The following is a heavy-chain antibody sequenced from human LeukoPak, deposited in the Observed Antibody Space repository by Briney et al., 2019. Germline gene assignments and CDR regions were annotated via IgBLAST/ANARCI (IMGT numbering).Heavy chain of an antibody. CDR2: STHTGST. J-gene: IGHJ4*02. V-gene: IGHV4-34*01. CDR1: GGSFSGHY. CDR3: ARGRTGAAALDF. D-gene: IGHD2-2*01. Sequence: SETLSLTCAVYGGSFSGHYWTWIRQAPGKGLEWIGESTHTGSTNYNLSLKSRVTTSVDTSKNQFSLKLTSVSAADTAVYHCARGRTGAAALDFWGPGTLVTVSS.